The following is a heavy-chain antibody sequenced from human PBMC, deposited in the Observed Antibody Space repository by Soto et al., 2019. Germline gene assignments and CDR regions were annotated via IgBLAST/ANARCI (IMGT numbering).Heavy chain of an antibody. V-gene: IGHV1-3*01. CDR3: ARGGRLYCYFAL. CDR2: VNAGNGNT. J-gene: IGHJ2*01. Sequence: QVQLVQSGAEGKKPGASVKVSCKASGYTFTSYAMHWVRQAPGQRLEWMGWVNAGNGNTKYSQKFQRRVTITRHTSASTAYMALSSLRSEDPHVYYCARGGRLYCYFALWGRGTLVTVSS. D-gene: IGHD1-26*01. CDR1: GYTFTSYA.